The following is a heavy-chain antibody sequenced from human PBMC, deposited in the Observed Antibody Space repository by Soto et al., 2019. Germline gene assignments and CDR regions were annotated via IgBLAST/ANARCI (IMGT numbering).Heavy chain of an antibody. CDR1: GGSISSYF. D-gene: IGHD3-10*01. Sequence: SETLSLTCTVSGGSISSYFYIWVRQPPGKGLEWIGSVYYTGTTDYNTSLKSRVTISVDTSKTQFSLNLRSVTAADTAVYYCARDSHRSGSYYNVDYGMDVWGQGTTVTVSS. V-gene: IGHV4-59*01. CDR2: VYYTGTT. CDR3: ARDSHRSGSYYNVDYGMDV. J-gene: IGHJ6*02.